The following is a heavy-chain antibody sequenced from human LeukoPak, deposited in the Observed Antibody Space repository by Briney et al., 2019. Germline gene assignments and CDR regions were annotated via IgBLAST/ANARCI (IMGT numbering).Heavy chain of an antibody. D-gene: IGHD3-10*01. V-gene: IGHV3-23*01. CDR2: ISGSGDST. J-gene: IGHJ6*02. CDR1: GVTFSSYA. CDR3: AKGGRDYYASGSYYSRLYGMDV. Sequence: PGGSLRLSCEASGVTFSSYAMSWVREAPGKGLEWVSEISGSGDSTYYAVSVKGRFTVSRDNSKNTLYLQMNSLRVEDTAVYYCAKGGRDYYASGSYYSRLYGMDVWGQGTTVTVSS.